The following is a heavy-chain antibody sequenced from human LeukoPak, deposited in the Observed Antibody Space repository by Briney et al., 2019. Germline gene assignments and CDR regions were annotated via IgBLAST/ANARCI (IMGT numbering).Heavy chain of an antibody. CDR2: INHSGST. D-gene: IGHD6-19*01. CDR3: ARFPVAAHAPFDY. Sequence: PSETLSLTCAVYGVSFSGYYWSWIRQPPGKGLEWIGEINHSGSTNYNPSLKSRVTISVDTSKNQFSLKLSSVTAADTAVYYCARFPVAAHAPFDYWGQGTLVTVSS. J-gene: IGHJ4*02. V-gene: IGHV4-34*01. CDR1: GVSFSGYY.